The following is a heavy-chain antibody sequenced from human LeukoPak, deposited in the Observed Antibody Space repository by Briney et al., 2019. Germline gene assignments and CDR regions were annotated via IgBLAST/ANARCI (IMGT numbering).Heavy chain of an antibody. CDR3: ARVDYYGSGSYTPNFDY. CDR1: GGSFSGYY. D-gene: IGHD3-10*01. CDR2: INHSGST. Sequence: SETLSLTCAVYGGSFSGYYWSWIRQPPGKGLEWIGEINHSGSTNYNPSLKSRVTISVDTSKNQFSLKLSSVTAADTAVYYCARVDYYGSGSYTPNFDYWGQGTLVTVPS. J-gene: IGHJ4*02. V-gene: IGHV4-34*01.